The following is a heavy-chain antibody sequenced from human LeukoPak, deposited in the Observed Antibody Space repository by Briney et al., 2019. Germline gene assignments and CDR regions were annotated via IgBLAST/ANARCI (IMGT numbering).Heavy chain of an antibody. CDR1: GFTVSSNY. CDR2: IYSGGST. Sequence: RGSLRLSCPASGFTVSSNYMSWVRQAPGKGLEWVSVIYSGGSTYYADSVKGRFTISRDNSKNTLYLQMNSLRAEDTAVYYCARERAKGAAGFDPWGQGTLVTVSS. CDR3: ARERAKGAAGFDP. J-gene: IGHJ5*02. V-gene: IGHV3-66*01. D-gene: IGHD1-26*01.